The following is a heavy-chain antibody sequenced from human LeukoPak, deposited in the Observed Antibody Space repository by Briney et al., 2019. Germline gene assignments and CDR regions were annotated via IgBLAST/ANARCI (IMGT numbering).Heavy chain of an antibody. V-gene: IGHV3-23*01. J-gene: IGHJ3*02. CDR1: GFPFSSYP. D-gene: IGHD6-6*01. CDR3: AKPLSSVAARRDAFDI. Sequence: GGSLRLSCAGPGFPFSSYPISWVRQPPGKGLGWVSAIPASGDSTYSADSVKGRFTISRDNSKNTLYLQMTSLRAEDTALYYCAKPLSSVAARRDAFDIWGQGTMVTVSS. CDR2: IPASGDST.